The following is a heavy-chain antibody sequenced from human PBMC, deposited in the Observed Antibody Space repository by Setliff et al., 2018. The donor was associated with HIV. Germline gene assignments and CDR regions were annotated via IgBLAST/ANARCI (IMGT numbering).Heavy chain of an antibody. CDR3: ARDPNTGWYYLDF. Sequence: PSETLSLTCTVSGGSTSNEYWSWIRQPPGKGLEWIGYIYDSGSPKYNPSLKSRVTISVDSSGNQFPLTLTSVTAADTAVYYCARDPNTGWYYLDFWGPGALVTVPQ. V-gene: IGHV4-59*12. J-gene: IGHJ4*02. CDR2: IYDSGSP. D-gene: IGHD6-19*01. CDR1: GGSTSNEY.